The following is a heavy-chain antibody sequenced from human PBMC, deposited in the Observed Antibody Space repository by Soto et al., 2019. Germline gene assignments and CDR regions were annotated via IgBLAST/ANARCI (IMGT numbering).Heavy chain of an antibody. V-gene: IGHV1-46*01. J-gene: IGHJ4*02. Sequence: QVQLVQSGAEVKKPGASVKVSCKASGYTFTTYHMHWVRQAPGQGLEWMGMINPSGGSTNSAQNVQGRVTMTRATSTSTVYMDLSSLRSEDTGVYYCAAFWDFDYWGQGTLVTVSS. CDR2: INPSGGST. CDR3: AAFWDFDY. CDR1: GYTFTTYH. D-gene: IGHD7-27*01.